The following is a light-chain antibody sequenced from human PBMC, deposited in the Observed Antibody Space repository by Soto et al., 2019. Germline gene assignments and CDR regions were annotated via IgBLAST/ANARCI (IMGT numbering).Light chain of an antibody. CDR3: QHYNSYSEE. Sequence: IQMTQSPSSLSASVGDRVTITCQASQDINKNLIWYQQKPGKAPKLLIYDASSLESGVPSRFSGSGSGTEFTLTISSLQPDDFATYYCQHYNSYSEEFGQGTKVDIK. CDR1: QDINKN. J-gene: IGKJ1*01. CDR2: DAS. V-gene: IGKV1-5*01.